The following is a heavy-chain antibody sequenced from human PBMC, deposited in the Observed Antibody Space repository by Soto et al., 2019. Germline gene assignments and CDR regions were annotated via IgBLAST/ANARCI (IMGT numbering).Heavy chain of an antibody. CDR3: AVQAYDILTGYYRAYFDY. D-gene: IGHD3-9*01. CDR1: GGSISSSSYY. CDR2: IYYSGST. Sequence: SETLSLTCTVSGGSISSSSYYWGWIRQPPGKGLEWIGSIYYSGSTYYNPSLKSRVTISVDTSKNQFSLKLSSVTAADTAVYYCAVQAYDILTGYYRAYFDYWGQGTLVTVSS. V-gene: IGHV4-39*01. J-gene: IGHJ4*02.